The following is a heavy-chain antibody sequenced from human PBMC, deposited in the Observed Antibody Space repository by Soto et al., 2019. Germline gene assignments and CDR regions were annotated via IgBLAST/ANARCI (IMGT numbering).Heavy chain of an antibody. V-gene: IGHV3-7*03. CDR1: GFTFSSYW. J-gene: IGHJ3*02. CDR3: AKLDWGSLYAFDI. CDR2: IRQDGSES. Sequence: PGGSLRLSCAASGFTFSSYWMSWVRQAPGKGLEWVANIRQDGSESYYVDSVKGRFTISRDNAKKSLYLQMNSLRAEDTAVYYCAKLDWGSLYAFDIWGQGTRVTVSS. D-gene: IGHD3-9*01.